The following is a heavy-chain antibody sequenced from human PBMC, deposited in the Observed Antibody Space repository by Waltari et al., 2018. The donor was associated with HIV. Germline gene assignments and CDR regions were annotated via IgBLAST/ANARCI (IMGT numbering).Heavy chain of an antibody. CDR3: ARDSRDNSWSLNFFDP. Sequence: EVQLVESGGGPVKPGGSMRLACRDSGFTFHSSSLTWVRQAPGKGLEWISSISSSGTFTHYADSVKGRFTISRDNANKSVYLQMNSLRAEDTAVYYCARDSRDNSWSLNFFDPWGQGTLVTVSS. CDR2: ISSSGTFT. V-gene: IGHV3-21*01. D-gene: IGHD6-13*01. CDR1: GFTFHSSS. J-gene: IGHJ5*02.